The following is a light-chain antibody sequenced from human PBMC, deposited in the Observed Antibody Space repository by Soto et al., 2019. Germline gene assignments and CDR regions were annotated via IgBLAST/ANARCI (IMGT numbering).Light chain of an antibody. V-gene: IGKV1-39*01. CDR2: AAS. J-gene: IGKJ1*01. CDR3: EQYYDTRWT. Sequence: DIQMTQSPSSLSASVGDRVNITCRASQSISSYLNWYQQKPGKAPKLLVYAASRLQSGVPDRFSGSGSGTDFTLSISSLQAEDVAVYYCEQYYDTRWTFGQGTKVEVK. CDR1: QSISSY.